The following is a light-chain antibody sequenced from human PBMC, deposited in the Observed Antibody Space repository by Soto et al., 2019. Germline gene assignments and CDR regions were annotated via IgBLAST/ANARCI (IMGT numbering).Light chain of an antibody. CDR3: SSYTSSSTLV. J-gene: IGLJ2*01. Sequence: QSALTQPASVSGSPGQSITISCTGTSSDVGGYNYVSWYQQHPGKAPKLMIYEVSNQPSEVSNRFSGFKSGNTASLTISGLQDEDEADYYCSSYTSSSTLVFGGGTKLTVL. CDR1: SSDVGGYNY. CDR2: EVS. V-gene: IGLV2-14*01.